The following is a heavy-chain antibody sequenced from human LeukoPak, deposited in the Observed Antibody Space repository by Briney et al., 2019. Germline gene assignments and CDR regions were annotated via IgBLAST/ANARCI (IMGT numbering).Heavy chain of an antibody. CDR2: ISYDGSNK. CDR3: AKVYHTGTTLFYGMDV. CDR1: GFTFSSYA. J-gene: IGHJ6*02. V-gene: IGHV3-30*04. D-gene: IGHD1-1*01. Sequence: GGSLRLSCAASGFTFSSYAMHWVRQAPGKGLEWVAVISYDGSNKYYADSVKGRFTISRDNSKNTLYLQTTSLRAEDTAVYYCAKVYHTGTTLFYGMDVWGQGTTVTVSS.